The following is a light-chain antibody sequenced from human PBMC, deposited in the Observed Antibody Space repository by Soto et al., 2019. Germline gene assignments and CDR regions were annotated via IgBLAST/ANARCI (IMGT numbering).Light chain of an antibody. CDR1: SSDVGGSKY. V-gene: IGLV2-14*01. CDR3: SSYTSSSTRV. CDR2: EVS. J-gene: IGLJ2*01. Sequence: QSALTQPASVSGSPGQSITISCTGTSSDVGGSKYVSWYQHHPGKAPKLMIYEVSNRPSGVSDRFSGSKSDNTASLTISGLQAEDEADYYCSSYTSSSTRVFGGGTKVTVL.